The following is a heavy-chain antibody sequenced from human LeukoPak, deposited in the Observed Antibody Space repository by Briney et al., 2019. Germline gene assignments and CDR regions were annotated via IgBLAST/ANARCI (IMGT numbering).Heavy chain of an antibody. CDR1: GFSFSNDW. J-gene: IGHJ4*02. V-gene: IGHV3-7*01. CDR2: INQDESKK. CDR3: SRDHAYRTDY. Sequence: GGSLRLSCAASGFSFSNDWMCWVRQAPGKGLEWVANINQDESKKYYVDSVKGRFTISRDNAKNSLYLQMSSLRAEDTAVYYCSRDHAYRTDYWGQGTLVTVSS. D-gene: IGHD2-2*01.